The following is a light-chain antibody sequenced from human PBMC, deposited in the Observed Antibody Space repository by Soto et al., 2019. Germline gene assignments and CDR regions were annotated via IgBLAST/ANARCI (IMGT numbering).Light chain of an antibody. J-gene: IGKJ4*01. CDR3: QQANSFPLT. V-gene: IGKV1-12*01. Sequence: DIQMTQSPSSLSASVGDRLAITCRASQTISNFLNWYQQKPGRAPKLLIYNASSLQSGVPSRFSGSGSGTDFTLTISSLQPEDFATYYCQQANSFPLTFGGGTKVDIK. CDR1: QTISNF. CDR2: NAS.